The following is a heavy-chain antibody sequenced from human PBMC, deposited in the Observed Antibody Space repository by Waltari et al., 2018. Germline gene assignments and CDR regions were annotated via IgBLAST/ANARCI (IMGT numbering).Heavy chain of an antibody. CDR1: GDSISSGGYS. CDR2: IYYSGKT. J-gene: IGHJ5*02. CDR3: ARRMTTQLIGGFDP. D-gene: IGHD4-4*01. Sequence: QLQLQESGSGLVKPSQTLSLTCAVSGDSISSGGYSWSWIRQPPGKGLEWIGYIYYSGKTYYNPSLKSRVTISLDRSKNQFYRRLNSVTAADTAVYYCARRMTTQLIGGFDPWGQGTLVTVSS. V-gene: IGHV4-30-2*01.